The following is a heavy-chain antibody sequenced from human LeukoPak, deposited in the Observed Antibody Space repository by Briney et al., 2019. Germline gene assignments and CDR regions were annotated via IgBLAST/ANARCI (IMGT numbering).Heavy chain of an antibody. Sequence: SETLSLTCSISGGSISSSNYYWGWIRQPPGKGPEWIGSFYYSGNTYCNPSLKSRVAISVDTSKNQFSLELSSVTVADAAVYHCARLVGANVWGSFYFDCWGQGTLVTVSS. J-gene: IGHJ4*02. CDR3: ARLVGANVWGSFYFDC. D-gene: IGHD1-26*01. CDR2: FYYSGNT. V-gene: IGHV4-39*01. CDR1: GGSISSSNYY.